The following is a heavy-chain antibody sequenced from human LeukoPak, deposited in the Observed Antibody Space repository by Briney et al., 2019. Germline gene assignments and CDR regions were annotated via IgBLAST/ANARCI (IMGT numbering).Heavy chain of an antibody. J-gene: IGHJ4*02. CDR1: GFTFDDYG. D-gene: IGHD2-15*01. Sequence: PGGSLRLSCAASGFTFDDYGMSWVRQAPGKGLEWVSGINWNGGSTGYADSVKGRFTTSRDNAKNSLYLQMNSLRAEDTALYYCASLGYCSGGSCYARRDYWGQGTLVTVSS. CDR2: INWNGGST. V-gene: IGHV3-20*04. CDR3: ASLGYCSGGSCYARRDY.